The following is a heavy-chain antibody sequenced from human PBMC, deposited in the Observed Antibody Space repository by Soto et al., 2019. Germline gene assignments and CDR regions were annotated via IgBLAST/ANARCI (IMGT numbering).Heavy chain of an antibody. CDR1: GGSISSGNW. CDR2: IYHSGSS. D-gene: IGHD6-6*01. J-gene: IGHJ5*02. Sequence: PSETLSLTCAVSGGSISSGNWWSWVRQPPGKGLEWIGEIYHSGSSYYNPSLKSRIIISVDKPKNQFYLKLSSVTAADTAVYYCARDLGRSSRGGWFDPWGQGTLVTVSS. CDR3: ARDLGRSSRGGWFDP. V-gene: IGHV4-4*02.